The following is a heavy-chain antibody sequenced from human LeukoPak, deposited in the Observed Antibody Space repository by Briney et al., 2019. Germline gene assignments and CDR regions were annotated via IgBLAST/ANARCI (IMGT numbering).Heavy chain of an antibody. V-gene: IGHV4-59*10. CDR3: ARSSRCSSTSCYPYMHV. Sequence: SETLSLTCAVYGGSFSGYYWSWIRQPPGKGLVGLGRIYTSGSTNYNPSRERRVTISVDPSKNQFSLKLSSVTAADTALHYCARSSRCSSTSCYPYMHVWGKGPTLTLSS. CDR2: IYTSGST. J-gene: IGHJ6*03. D-gene: IGHD2-2*01. CDR1: GGSFSGYY.